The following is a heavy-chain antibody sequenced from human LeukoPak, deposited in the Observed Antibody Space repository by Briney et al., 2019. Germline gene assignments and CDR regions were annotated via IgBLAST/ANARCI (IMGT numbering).Heavy chain of an antibody. V-gene: IGHV4-39*01. D-gene: IGHD3-3*01. CDR3: ARRNDFWSGYYTGNFDL. CDR2: IYYTGST. CDR1: SGSISSSSYY. J-gene: IGHJ2*01. Sequence: PSETLSLTCTVSSGSISSSSYYWGWIRQPPGKGLEWIRSIYYTGSTYYNPSLKSRVTISVDTSKNQFSLKLSSVTAADTAVYYCARRNDFWSGYYTGNFDLWGRGTLVTVSS.